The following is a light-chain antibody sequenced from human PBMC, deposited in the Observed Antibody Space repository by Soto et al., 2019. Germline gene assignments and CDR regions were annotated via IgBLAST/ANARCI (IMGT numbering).Light chain of an antibody. Sequence: QSALTQPPSVSGAPGQRVTISCTGSSSNIGAGYDVHWYQQLPGTAPKLLIYGNSNRPSGVPDRFSGSKSGTSASLAITGLQAEDEADYYCQSYDSSLSGSCVFGTGTKVTV. J-gene: IGLJ1*01. CDR3: QSYDSSLSGSCV. CDR2: GNS. CDR1: SSNIGAGYD. V-gene: IGLV1-40*01.